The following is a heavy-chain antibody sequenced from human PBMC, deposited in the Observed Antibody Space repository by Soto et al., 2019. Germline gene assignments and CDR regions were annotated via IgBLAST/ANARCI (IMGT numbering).Heavy chain of an antibody. J-gene: IGHJ5*02. CDR3: ARDEEP. CDR1: GVTFSSYA. CDR2: IWSDGSKK. V-gene: IGHV3-33*01. Sequence: QVQLVESGGGVVQPGRSLRLSCAASGVTFSSYAMHWVRQAPGKGLEWVAVIWSDGSKKYYGDSVKGRFTISRDNSKNTLYLQMNSLKVEDTAVYYGARDEEPWGQGTLVIVSS.